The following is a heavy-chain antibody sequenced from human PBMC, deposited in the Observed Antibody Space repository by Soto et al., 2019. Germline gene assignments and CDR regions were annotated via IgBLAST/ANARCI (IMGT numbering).Heavy chain of an antibody. CDR3: ARDPSSGAAAGP. CDR1: GYTFTSSD. J-gene: IGHJ5*02. D-gene: IGHD6-13*01. CDR2: MNPNSGNT. V-gene: IGHV1-8*01. Sequence: QVQLVQSGAAVKKPGASVKVSCKTSGYTFTSSDINWVRQATGQGLEWMGWMNPNSGNTGYAQKFQGRVTMTRNTSISIAYMELSSLRSEDTGVYYCARDPSSGAAAGPWGQGTLVTVSS.